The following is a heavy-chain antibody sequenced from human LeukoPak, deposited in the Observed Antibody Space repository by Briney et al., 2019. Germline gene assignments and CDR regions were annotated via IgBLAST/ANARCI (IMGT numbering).Heavy chain of an antibody. Sequence: PSETLSLTCTVSGGSISSSGYYWGWIRQPPGKGLEWIGSIYYSGSTYYNPSLKSRVTISVDTSKNQFSLKLSSVTAADTAVYYCARGSSSADYWGQGTLVTVSS. CDR1: GGSISSSGYY. D-gene: IGHD6-13*01. V-gene: IGHV4-39*07. CDR2: IYYSGST. CDR3: ARGSSSADY. J-gene: IGHJ4*02.